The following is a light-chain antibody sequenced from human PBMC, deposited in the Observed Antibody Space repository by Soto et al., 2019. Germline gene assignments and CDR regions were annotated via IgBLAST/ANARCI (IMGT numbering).Light chain of an antibody. Sequence: DIQMTQSPSSLSASVGDRVTITCRSSHYIGNFLAWYQHKPEKRATILINAASSLQTGAPSRYSGSGSGTDFTLTYSSLQPEDVATYYCQKYNTAPFSFGPGTKVDIK. V-gene: IGKV1-27*01. CDR3: QKYNTAPFS. J-gene: IGKJ3*01. CDR2: AAS. CDR1: HYIGNF.